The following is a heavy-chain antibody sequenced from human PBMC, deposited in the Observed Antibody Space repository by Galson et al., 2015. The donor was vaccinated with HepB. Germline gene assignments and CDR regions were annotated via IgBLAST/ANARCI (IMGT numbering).Heavy chain of an antibody. CDR1: GYTFTSYD. V-gene: IGHV1-8*01. J-gene: IGHJ3*02. CDR2: MNPNSGNT. D-gene: IGHD3-3*01. Sequence: SVKVSCKASGYTFTSYDINWVRQATGQGLEWMGWMNPNSGNTGYAQKFQGRVTMTRNTSISTAYMELSSLRSEDTAVYYCARGEYYDFWSGYYLRAFDIWGQGTMVTVSS. CDR3: ARGEYYDFWSGYYLRAFDI.